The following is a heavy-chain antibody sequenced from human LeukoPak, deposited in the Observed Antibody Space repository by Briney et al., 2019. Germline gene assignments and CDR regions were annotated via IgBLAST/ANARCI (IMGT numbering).Heavy chain of an antibody. CDR2: IYYRGNT. CDR3: ARHRAVAGTWWFDP. J-gene: IGHJ5*02. CDR1: GGSISSSSCF. V-gene: IGHV4-39*01. D-gene: IGHD6-19*01. Sequence: SETLSLTCTVSGGSISSSSCFWGWIRQPPGKGLEWIGNIYYRGNTYYNPSLKSRVTMSVDTSNNRLSLKLSSVTAADTAVYYCARHRAVAGTWWFDPWGQGALVTVSS.